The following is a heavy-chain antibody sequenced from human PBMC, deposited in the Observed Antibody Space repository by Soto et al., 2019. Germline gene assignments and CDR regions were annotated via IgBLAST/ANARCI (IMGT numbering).Heavy chain of an antibody. CDR2: IFHTGTV. CDR1: GFTFSSYG. CDR3: ARQPTGFPNWFDS. Sequence: GPLRLSCAASGFTFSSYGMHWVRQAPGKGLEWMASIFHTGTVYYNLSLKSRVSISVDTSKNQFSLRLSSVTAADTALYYCARQPTGFPNWFDSWGQGILVTVSS. V-gene: IGHV4-38-2*01. J-gene: IGHJ5*01.